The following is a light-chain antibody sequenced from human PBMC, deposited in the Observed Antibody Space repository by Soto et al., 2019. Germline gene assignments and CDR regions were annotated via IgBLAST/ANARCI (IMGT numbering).Light chain of an antibody. Sequence: DIQMTQSPSTLSASVGDRVTITCRATQSMSSWLAWYQQKPGKAPMLLIYKASSLESGVPSRFSGSGSGTEFTLTISSLQPDDFATYYCQQYSSYPWTFGQGTKVDIK. CDR2: KAS. CDR3: QQYSSYPWT. J-gene: IGKJ1*01. CDR1: QSMSSW. V-gene: IGKV1-5*03.